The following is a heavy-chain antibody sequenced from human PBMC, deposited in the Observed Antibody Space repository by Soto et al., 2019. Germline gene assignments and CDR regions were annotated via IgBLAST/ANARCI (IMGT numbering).Heavy chain of an antibody. D-gene: IGHD6-13*01. CDR2: IRSKAYGGTT. V-gene: IGHV3-49*03. J-gene: IGHJ5*02. CDR1: GFTFGDYA. CDR3: TRREQQLGGNWFDP. Sequence: GGSLRLSCPASGFTFGDYAMIWFRQAPGKGLEWVGFIRSKAYGGTTEYAASVKGRFTISRDDSKSIAYLQMNSLKTEDTAVYYCTRREQQLGGNWFDPWGQGTLVTVSS.